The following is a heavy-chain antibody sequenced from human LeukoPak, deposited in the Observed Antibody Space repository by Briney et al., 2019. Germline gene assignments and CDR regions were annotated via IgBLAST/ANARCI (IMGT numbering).Heavy chain of an antibody. CDR3: VRGWPGDFEY. CDR1: GFTFRSYD. V-gene: IGHV3-13*01. Sequence: GRSLRLSRAASGFTFRSYDMHSVRHTTGKGLQWVSSIGTYDDTFYSNSVKGRFTIFRDNAQDSLYLQMNSLRPGDTAVYYCVRGWPGDFEYWGLGTLVTVST. D-gene: IGHD3-10*01. J-gene: IGHJ4*02. CDR2: IGTYDDT.